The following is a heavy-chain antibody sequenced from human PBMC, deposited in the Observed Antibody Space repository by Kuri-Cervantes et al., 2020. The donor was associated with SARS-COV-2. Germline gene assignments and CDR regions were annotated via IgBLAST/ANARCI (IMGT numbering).Heavy chain of an antibody. CDR3: ARGRQWLALYYFDY. J-gene: IGHJ4*02. V-gene: IGHV3-48*01. D-gene: IGHD6-19*01. CDR1: GFTFSSYS. Sequence: GGSLRLSCAASGFTFSSYSMNWARQAPGKGLEWVSYISSSSSTIYYADSVKGRFTISRDNAKNSLYLQMNSLRAEDTAVYYCARGRQWLALYYFDYWGQGTLVTVSS. CDR2: ISSSSSTI.